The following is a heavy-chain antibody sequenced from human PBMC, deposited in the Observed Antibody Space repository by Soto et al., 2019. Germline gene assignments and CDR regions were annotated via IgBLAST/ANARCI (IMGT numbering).Heavy chain of an antibody. J-gene: IGHJ6*02. CDR2: IIPIFGTA. CDR3: ARDPGGSYYSKEYGMDV. CDR1: GGTFSSYA. Sequence: QVQLVQSGAEVKKPGSSVKVSCKASGGTFSSYAISWVRQAPGQGLEWMGGIIPIFGTANYAQKFQGRVTITADESASTAYMELSSLRSEDTAVYYCARDPGGSYYSKEYGMDVWGQGTTVTVSS. D-gene: IGHD1-26*01. V-gene: IGHV1-69*01.